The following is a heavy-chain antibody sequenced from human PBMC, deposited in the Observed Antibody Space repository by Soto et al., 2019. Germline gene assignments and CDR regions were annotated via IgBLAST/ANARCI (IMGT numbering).Heavy chain of an antibody. Sequence: PSETLSLTCTVSGGSISSSSYYWGWIRQPPGKGLEWIGSIYYSGSTYYNPSLKSRVTISVDTSKNQFSLKLSSVTAADTAVYYCARQKLREATNFDYWGQGTLVTSPQ. D-gene: IGHD1-26*01. J-gene: IGHJ4*02. V-gene: IGHV4-39*01. CDR3: ARQKLREATNFDY. CDR1: GGSISSSSYY. CDR2: IYYSGST.